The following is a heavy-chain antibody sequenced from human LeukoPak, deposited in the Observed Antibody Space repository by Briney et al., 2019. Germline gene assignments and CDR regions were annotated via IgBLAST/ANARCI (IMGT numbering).Heavy chain of an antibody. Sequence: XXSLRLSCVASGFSLSGYWMYWVRQAPGKGLMYISRNNGDGSTTNYADVVKGRFTMSRDNVKNTLYLQMNSLRAEDTAVYYCARDWSYDILTDYYVGYFDYWGQGTLVTVSS. CDR3: ARDWSYDILTDYYVGYFDY. CDR1: GFSLSGYW. V-gene: IGHV3-74*01. D-gene: IGHD3-9*01. CDR2: NNGDGSTT. J-gene: IGHJ4*02.